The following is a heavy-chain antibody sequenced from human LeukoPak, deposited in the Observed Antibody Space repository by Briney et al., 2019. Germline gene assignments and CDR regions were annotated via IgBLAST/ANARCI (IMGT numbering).Heavy chain of an antibody. J-gene: IGHJ4*02. CDR1: GVSISSSNSY. D-gene: IGHD3/OR15-3a*01. CDR3: ARQTGSGLFILP. CDR2: IYYSGNT. V-gene: IGHV4-39*01. Sequence: SETLSLTCTVSGVSISSSNSYWGWIRQPPWKGLEWIGSIYYSGNTYYNASLKSQVSSSIDTSKNQFSLRLTSVTAADTAVYYCARQTGSGLFILPGGQGTLVTVSS.